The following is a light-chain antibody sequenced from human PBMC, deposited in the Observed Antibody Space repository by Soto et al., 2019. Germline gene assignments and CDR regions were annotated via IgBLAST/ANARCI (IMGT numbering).Light chain of an antibody. Sequence: QSVLTQPASVSGSPGQSITISCTGTSSDVGGYKYVSWYQHHPGKAPKLIIYEVTSRPSGVSNRFSGSKSGNAASLTISGLQAEDEADYYCSSYTSSSTLYVFGTGTKVTV. CDR3: SSYTSSSTLYV. V-gene: IGLV2-14*01. CDR1: SSDVGGYKY. J-gene: IGLJ1*01. CDR2: EVT.